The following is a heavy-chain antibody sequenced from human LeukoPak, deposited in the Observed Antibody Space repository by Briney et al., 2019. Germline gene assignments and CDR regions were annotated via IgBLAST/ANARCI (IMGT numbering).Heavy chain of an antibody. V-gene: IGHV4-39*07. Sequence: SETLSLTCTVSGGSISSSSYYWGWIRQPPGKGLEWIGSIYYSGSTYYNPSLKSRVTISVDTSKNQFSLKLSSVTAADTAVYYCARASVTYYYYYYMDVWGKGTTVTVSS. CDR2: IYYSGST. J-gene: IGHJ6*03. CDR3: ARASVTYYYYYYMDV. CDR1: GGSISSSSYY. D-gene: IGHD4-11*01.